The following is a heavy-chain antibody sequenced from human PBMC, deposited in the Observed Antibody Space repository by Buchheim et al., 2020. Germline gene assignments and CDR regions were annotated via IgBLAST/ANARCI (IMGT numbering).Heavy chain of an antibody. D-gene: IGHD2-15*01. V-gene: IGHV3-30*03. J-gene: IGHJ6*02. CDR1: GFTFRSFG. CDR3: ARGSGSSNRYLDV. Sequence: QVQLVESGGGVVQPGTSLRLSCAASGFTFRSFGMHWVRQAPGKGLEWVSIISNDGTSNVYGDSVKGRFIVSRDNSNDTVYLRLNDLRSDDTALYYCARGSGSSNRYLDVWGQGT. CDR2: ISNDGTSN.